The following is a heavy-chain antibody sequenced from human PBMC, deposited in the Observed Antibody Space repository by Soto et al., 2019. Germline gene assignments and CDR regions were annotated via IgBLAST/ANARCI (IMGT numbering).Heavy chain of an antibody. Sequence: GGSLRLSCAAAGFAFSTYAMTWVRQAPGKGLEWVSVISGSGGSPYYAASVKGRFTISRDNSKNTLFLQMNSLRAEDTAVYYCASPSYYDFWSGYYDYYYYGMDVWGQGTTVTVSS. CDR2: ISGSGGSP. J-gene: IGHJ6*02. D-gene: IGHD3-3*01. CDR1: GFAFSTYA. CDR3: ASPSYYDFWSGYYDYYYYGMDV. V-gene: IGHV3-23*01.